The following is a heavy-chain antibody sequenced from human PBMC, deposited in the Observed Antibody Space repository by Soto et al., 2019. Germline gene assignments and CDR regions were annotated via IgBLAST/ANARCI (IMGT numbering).Heavy chain of an antibody. Sequence: QLQLVQSGAEVRKPGSSVNVSCKASGGTFGTYAISWVRQAPGQGLEWMGGIVFIHGTANYAQKFQGRVTITADISASTTYMELSSLRSDDTAVYFCAKGKANTVFGVNTLFDYWGQGTLVTVSS. V-gene: IGHV1-69*06. CDR3: AKGKANTVFGVNTLFDY. J-gene: IGHJ4*02. CDR2: IVFIHGTA. CDR1: GGTFGTYA. D-gene: IGHD3-3*01.